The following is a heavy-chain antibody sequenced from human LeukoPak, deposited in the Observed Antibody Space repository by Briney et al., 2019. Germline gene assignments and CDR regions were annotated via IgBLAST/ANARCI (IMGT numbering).Heavy chain of an antibody. CDR2: ISGSGGST. J-gene: IGHJ4*02. CDR3: AKDVSSGSYPYYFDY. D-gene: IGHD3-10*01. Sequence: GGSLRLSCAASGFTFSTYAMSWVRQAPGKGLEWVSAISGSGGSTYYADSVKGRFTISRDNSKNTLYLQMNSLRAEDTAVYYCAKDVSSGSYPYYFDYWGQGTLVTVSS. V-gene: IGHV3-23*01. CDR1: GFTFSTYA.